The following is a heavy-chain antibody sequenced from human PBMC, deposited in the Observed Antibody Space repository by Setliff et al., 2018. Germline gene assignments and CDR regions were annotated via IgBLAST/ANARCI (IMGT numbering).Heavy chain of an antibody. CDR2: MHNSGST. CDR3: ARDKWVLVRTHNYYYVDI. D-gene: IGHD3-10*01. Sequence: SETLSLTCTVSGGSFNAYSWTWIRQSAGKGLEWIGRMHNSGSTNYNSFFQGRVSISVDESKTQFSFNLYSVTAADTATYYCARDKWVLVRTHNYYYVDIWGKGTTVTVSS. V-gene: IGHV4-4*07. J-gene: IGHJ6*03. CDR1: GGSFNAYS.